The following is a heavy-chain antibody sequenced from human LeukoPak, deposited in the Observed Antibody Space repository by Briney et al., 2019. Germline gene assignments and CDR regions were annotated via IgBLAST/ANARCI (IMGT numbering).Heavy chain of an antibody. J-gene: IGHJ4*02. CDR2: IWYDGSNK. CDR3: AKERAAAVEGYFDY. Sequence: GGSLRLSCAASGFTFDDYAMHWVRQAPGKGLEWVAVIWYDGSNKYYADSVKGRFTISRDNSKNTLYLQMNSLRAEDTAVYYCAKERAAAVEGYFDYWGQGTLVTVSS. V-gene: IGHV3-33*06. D-gene: IGHD6-13*01. CDR1: GFTFDDYA.